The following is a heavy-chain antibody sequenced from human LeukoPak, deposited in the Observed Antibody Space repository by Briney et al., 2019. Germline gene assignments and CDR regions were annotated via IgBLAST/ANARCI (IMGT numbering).Heavy chain of an antibody. Sequence: GGSLRLSCAASGFTFSSYGMHWVRQAPGKGLEWVAFIRFDGSNKYYADSVKGRFTISRDNSKNTLYLQMNSLRAEDTAVYYCVREYYYGSGTYYDFDYWGQGTLVTVSS. CDR1: GFTFSSYG. J-gene: IGHJ4*02. CDR3: VREYYYGSGTYYDFDY. CDR2: IRFDGSNK. V-gene: IGHV3-30*02. D-gene: IGHD3-10*01.